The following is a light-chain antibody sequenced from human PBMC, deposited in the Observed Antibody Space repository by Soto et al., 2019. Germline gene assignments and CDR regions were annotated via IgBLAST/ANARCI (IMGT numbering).Light chain of an antibody. CDR2: DKS. CDR1: QSFXIH. J-gene: IGKJ5*01. Sequence: TQSAGTLSVSLGERATLSCRASQSFXIHFDWYKQKPGQATRLLSSDKSTRANGIPARFIGSGSGKEFTLTISSLQSEDFAVYYCQQYSNWPTSTFGQGTRLEIK. V-gene: IGKV3-15*01. CDR3: QQYSNWPTST.